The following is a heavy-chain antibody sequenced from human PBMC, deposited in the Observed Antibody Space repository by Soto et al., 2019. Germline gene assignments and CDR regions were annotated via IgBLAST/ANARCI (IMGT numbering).Heavy chain of an antibody. D-gene: IGHD6-6*01. Sequence: GGSLRLSCAASGFTFSSYAMSWVRQAPGKGLEWVSAISGSGGSTYYADSVKGRFTISRDNSKNTLYLQMNSLRAEDTAVYYCALYSSSSFNYYGMDVWGQGTTVTVSS. J-gene: IGHJ6*02. CDR2: ISGSGGST. CDR1: GFTFSSYA. V-gene: IGHV3-23*01. CDR3: ALYSSSSFNYYGMDV.